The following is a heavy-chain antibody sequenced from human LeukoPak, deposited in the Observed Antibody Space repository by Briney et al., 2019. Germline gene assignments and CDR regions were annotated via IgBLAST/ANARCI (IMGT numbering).Heavy chain of an antibody. CDR2: ISWNSGSI. D-gene: IGHD1-1*01. Sequence: GGSLRLSCAASGSTFDDYAMHWVRQAPGKGLEWVSGISWNSGSIGYADSVKGRFTISRDNAKNSLYLQMNSLRAEDMALYYCAKGITKTTGTPVDYWGQGTLVTVSS. CDR1: GSTFDDYA. J-gene: IGHJ4*02. V-gene: IGHV3-9*03. CDR3: AKGITKTTGTPVDY.